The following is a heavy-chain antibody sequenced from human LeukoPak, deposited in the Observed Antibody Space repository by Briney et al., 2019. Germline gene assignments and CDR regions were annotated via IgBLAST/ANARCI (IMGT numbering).Heavy chain of an antibody. CDR3: AKPIPSYGDYSDY. V-gene: IGHV4-34*01. CDR1: GGSFSGYY. J-gene: IGHJ4*02. D-gene: IGHD4-17*01. Sequence: PSETLSLTCAVYGGSFSGYYWSWIRQPPGKGLEWIGEINRSGSTNYNPSLKSRVTISVDTSKNQFSLKLSSVTAADTAVYYCAKPIPSYGDYSDYWGQGTLVTVSS. CDR2: INRSGST.